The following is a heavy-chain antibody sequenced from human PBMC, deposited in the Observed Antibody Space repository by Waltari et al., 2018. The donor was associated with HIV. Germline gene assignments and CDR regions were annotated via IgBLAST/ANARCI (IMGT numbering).Heavy chain of an antibody. CDR1: GYIFTTYA. CDR2: GNTKTGNP. V-gene: IGHV7-4-1*02. Sequence: QVQLVQSGSELKKPGASVKVSCKASGYIFTTYAMNWVRQAPGHGLEWMGWGNTKTGNPTYAQGFTGRFLFSLDTSVSTAYLQISSLKTEDTAVYYCAKTYCSSATCIKGIDGNWFDPWGQGTLVTVSS. D-gene: IGHD2-2*01. CDR3: AKTYCSSATCIKGIDGNWFDP. J-gene: IGHJ5*02.